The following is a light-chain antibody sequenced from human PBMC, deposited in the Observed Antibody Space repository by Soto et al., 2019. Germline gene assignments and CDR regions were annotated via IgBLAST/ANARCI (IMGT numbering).Light chain of an antibody. Sequence: QSALTQPPSVSGAPGRTVTISCTGSDSNIGAGFTVHWYQQLPGSAPKLLIYGNTHRPSGVPDRFSGSQSGTSASLAISGLQAEDEADYYCQSYDSGLIDSSVFGTGTKVTVL. V-gene: IGLV1-40*01. J-gene: IGLJ1*01. CDR2: GNT. CDR3: QSYDSGLIDSSV. CDR1: DSNIGAGFT.